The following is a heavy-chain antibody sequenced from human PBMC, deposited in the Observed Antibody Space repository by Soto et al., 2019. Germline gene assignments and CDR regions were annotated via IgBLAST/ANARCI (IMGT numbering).Heavy chain of an antibody. CDR3: ARGGYSGYDRYYFDI. CDR1: GYSIGRDYF. J-gene: IGHJ4*02. V-gene: IGHV4-38-2*01. CDR2: IYHSGSS. Sequence: SETLSLTCAVSGYSIGRDYFWGWIRQPPGKGLEWIASIYHSGSSYFNPSAKSRVTISVDTSKNQFSLRLNSVTAADTAMYYCARGGYSGYDRYYFDIWGQGTLVTVSS. D-gene: IGHD5-12*01.